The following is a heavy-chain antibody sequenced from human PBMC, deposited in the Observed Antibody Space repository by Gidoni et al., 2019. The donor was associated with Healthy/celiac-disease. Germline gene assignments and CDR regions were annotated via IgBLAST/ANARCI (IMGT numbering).Heavy chain of an antibody. J-gene: IGHJ3*02. V-gene: IGHV3-21*01. CDR3: ARDLDYYDTRGAFDI. D-gene: IGHD3-22*01. CDR2: ISSSSSYI. Sequence: GKGLEWVSSISSSSSYIYYADSVKGRFTISRDNAKNSLYLQMNSLRAEDTAVYYCARDLDYYDTRGAFDIWGQGTMVTVSS.